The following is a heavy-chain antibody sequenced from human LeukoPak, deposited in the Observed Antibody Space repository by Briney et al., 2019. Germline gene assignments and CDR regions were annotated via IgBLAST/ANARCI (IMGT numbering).Heavy chain of an antibody. CDR3: AKVVRSFLYYFDY. D-gene: IGHD3-16*02. CDR2: ISGSGGST. V-gene: IGHV3-23*01. Sequence: GGSLRLSCAASGFTFSSYAMSWVRQAPGKGLEWVSAISGSGGSTYYADSVKGRFTISSDNSKNTLYLQMNSLRAEDTAVYYCAKVVRSFLYYFDYWGQGTLVTVSS. CDR1: GFTFSSYA. J-gene: IGHJ4*02.